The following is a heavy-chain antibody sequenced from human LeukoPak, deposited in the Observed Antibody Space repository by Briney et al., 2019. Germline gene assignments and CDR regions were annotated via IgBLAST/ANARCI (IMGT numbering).Heavy chain of an antibody. CDR3: ARASPGSYHADFDY. D-gene: IGHD1-26*01. V-gene: IGHV4-59*01. CDR1: GGSISSYY. Sequence: PSETLSLTCTVSGGSISSYYWSWIRQPPGKGLEWIGYIYYSGSTNYNPSLKSRVTISVDTSKNQFSLKLSSVTAADTAVYYCARASPGSYHADFDYWGQGTLVTVSS. CDR2: IYYSGST. J-gene: IGHJ4*02.